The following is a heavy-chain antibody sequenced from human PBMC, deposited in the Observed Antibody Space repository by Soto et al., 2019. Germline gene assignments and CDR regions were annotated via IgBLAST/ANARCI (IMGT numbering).Heavy chain of an antibody. D-gene: IGHD3-16*01. CDR3: AREGGEYVWYFDY. J-gene: IGHJ4*02. V-gene: IGHV5-10-1*01. CDR2: IDPSDSYT. Sequence: GESLKISCKGSGYSFTSYWISWVRQMPGKGLEWMGRIDPSDSYTNYSPSFQGHVTISADKSISTAYLQWSSLKASDTAMYYCAREGGEYVWYFDYWGQGTLVTVYS. CDR1: GYSFTSYW.